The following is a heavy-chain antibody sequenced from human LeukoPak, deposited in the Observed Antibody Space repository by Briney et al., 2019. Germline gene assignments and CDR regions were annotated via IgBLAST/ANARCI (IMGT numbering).Heavy chain of an antibody. CDR3: ARIGYYDSSGYYSQGLDP. D-gene: IGHD3-22*01. J-gene: IGHJ5*02. CDR1: GGTFSSYA. V-gene: IGHV1-69*05. CDR2: IIPIFGTA. Sequence: ASVKVSCKASGGTFSSYAISWVRQAPGQGLEWMGGIIPIFGTANYAQKFQGRVTITTDESTSTAYMELSSLRSEDTAVYYCARIGYYDSSGYYSQGLDPWGQGTLVTVSS.